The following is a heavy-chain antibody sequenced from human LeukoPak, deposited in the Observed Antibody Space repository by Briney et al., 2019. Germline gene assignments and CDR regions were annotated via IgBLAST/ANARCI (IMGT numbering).Heavy chain of an antibody. D-gene: IGHD2-21*01. CDR1: GGSISSSNW. CDR3: ANTAIGFYYFYYMDG. Sequence: SETLSLTCAVSGGSISSSNWWSWVRHPPGKGLEWIGEIYHSGSNNYNPSLKSRVTISVDKSKNQFSLQLRSVTAADTAVYYCANTAIGFYYFYYMDGWGKGSTVTLS. J-gene: IGHJ6*03. CDR2: IYHSGSN. V-gene: IGHV4-4*02.